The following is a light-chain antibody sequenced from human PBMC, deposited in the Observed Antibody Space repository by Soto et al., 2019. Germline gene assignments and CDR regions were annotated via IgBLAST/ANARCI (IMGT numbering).Light chain of an antibody. V-gene: IGKV1-5*01. CDR2: DAS. CDR3: QQRSNWPLT. CDR1: QTISSW. J-gene: IGKJ4*01. Sequence: SLGDRFTITCRASQTISSWLAWYQQKPGKAPKLLIYDASSLESGVPSRFSGSGSGTEFTLTISSLEPEDFAVYYCQQRSNWPLTFGGGTKVDIK.